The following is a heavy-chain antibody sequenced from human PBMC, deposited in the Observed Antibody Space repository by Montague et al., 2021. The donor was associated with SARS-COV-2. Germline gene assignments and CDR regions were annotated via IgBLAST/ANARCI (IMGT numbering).Heavy chain of an antibody. V-gene: IGHV3-7*01. J-gene: IGHJ4*02. D-gene: IGHD2-8*02. CDR2: INRDGSRR. Sequence: SLRLSCAASGFTIGDTYMTWVRQAPGKGLEWVAKINRDGSRRDYVDSMKGRFTISRDNAKNPLYLQLDSLRAEDTAVYYCARNYWFYFDYWGQGTLVTVSS. CDR3: ARNYWFYFDY. CDR1: GFTIGDTY.